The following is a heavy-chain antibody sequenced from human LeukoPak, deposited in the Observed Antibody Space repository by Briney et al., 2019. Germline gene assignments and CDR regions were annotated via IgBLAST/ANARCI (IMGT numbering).Heavy chain of an antibody. CDR3: AREGEGDYGDQRGAFDI. CDR1: GGSFSGYY. Sequence: PSETLSLTCAVYGGSFSGYYWGWIRQPPGKGLEWIGSIYYSGSTYYNPSLKSRVTISVDTSKNQFSLKLSSVTAADTAVYYCAREGEGDYGDQRGAFDIWGQGTMVTVSS. CDR2: IYYSGST. D-gene: IGHD4-17*01. V-gene: IGHV4-34*01. J-gene: IGHJ3*02.